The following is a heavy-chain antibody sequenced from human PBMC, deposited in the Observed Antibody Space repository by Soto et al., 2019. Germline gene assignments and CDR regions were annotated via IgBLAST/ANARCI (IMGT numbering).Heavy chain of an antibody. Sequence: EVQLLESGGGLVQPGGSLRLSCAASAFTFSSDAMYWVRQAPGMGLEWVSAISGSGGSTYYADSVKGRYTIARDNSKNTLSLQTNSLRAEDTALYYCAKDIHYSRDSYSYFDYWGQGTLVTVSS. CDR2: ISGSGGST. D-gene: IGHD6-19*01. CDR1: AFTFSSDA. J-gene: IGHJ4*02. V-gene: IGHV3-23*01. CDR3: AKDIHYSRDSYSYFDY.